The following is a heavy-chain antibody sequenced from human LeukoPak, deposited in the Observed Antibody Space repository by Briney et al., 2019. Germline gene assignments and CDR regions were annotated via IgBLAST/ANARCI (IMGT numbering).Heavy chain of an antibody. CDR1: GLTFSRYG. V-gene: IGHV3-30*18. CDR3: AKDGSAISSDYYFDY. CDR2: LSYDGINK. J-gene: IGHJ4*02. Sequence: GRSLRLSCAASGLTFSRYGMHWVRQAPGKGLEWVAVLSYDGINKYYADSVKGRFTISRDNSKDTLYLQMNSLRAEDTAVYYCAKDGSAISSDYYFDYWGQGTLVTVSS. D-gene: IGHD2-21*02.